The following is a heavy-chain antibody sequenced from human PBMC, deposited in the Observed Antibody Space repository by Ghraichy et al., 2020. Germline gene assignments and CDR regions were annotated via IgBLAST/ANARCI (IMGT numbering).Heavy chain of an antibody. J-gene: IGHJ4*02. CDR2: ISYDGNNK. Sequence: GGSLRLSCTASAFTFSSYAMHWVRQAPGKGLEWVAVISYDGNNKYYADSVKGRFTISRDNSKNTLYLHMNSLRAEDTAVYYCARGVLRYFDWLRLPVDQDYYFDYWGQGTLVTVSS. V-gene: IGHV3-30-3*01. CDR1: AFTFSSYA. D-gene: IGHD3-9*01. CDR3: ARGVLRYFDWLRLPVDQDYYFDY.